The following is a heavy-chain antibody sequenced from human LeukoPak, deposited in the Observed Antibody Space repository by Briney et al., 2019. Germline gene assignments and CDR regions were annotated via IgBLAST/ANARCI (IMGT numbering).Heavy chain of an antibody. CDR3: ARDTPQSYIVVVVAATVRLDP. CDR1: GFTFSSYA. J-gene: IGHJ5*02. D-gene: IGHD2-15*01. CDR2: INSGIAT. V-gene: IGHV3-23*01. Sequence: GGSLRLSCAASGFTFSSYAMSWVRQAPGKGLEWVAVINSGIATYYADSVKGRFVISRDISKNTIFLQMNNLRAEDTAVYYCARDTPQSYIVVVVAATVRLDPWGQGTLVTVSS.